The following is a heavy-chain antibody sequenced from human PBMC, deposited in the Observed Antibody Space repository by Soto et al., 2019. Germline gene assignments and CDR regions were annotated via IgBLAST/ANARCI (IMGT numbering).Heavy chain of an antibody. CDR1: GFTVSRNY. CDR3: ARDPQTGTTDY. J-gene: IGHJ4*02. CDR2: IYSGGST. Sequence: WGSLTLSCAASGFTVSRNYMTWVRQAPGKGLEWVSVIYSGGSTYYADSVKGRFTISRDNSKNTLYLQMNSLRAEDTAVYYCARDPQTGTTDYWGQGTLVTVS. D-gene: IGHD1-7*01. V-gene: IGHV3-66*01.